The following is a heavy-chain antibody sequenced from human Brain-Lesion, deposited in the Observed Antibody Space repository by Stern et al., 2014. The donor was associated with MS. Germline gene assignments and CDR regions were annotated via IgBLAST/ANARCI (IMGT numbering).Heavy chain of an antibody. J-gene: IGHJ5*02. CDR3: AGEEDIRYCSGGSCTGNWFDP. D-gene: IGHD2-15*01. CDR1: GGSVSSTSYA. V-gene: IGHV4-39*02. Sequence: QVQLQESGPGLVKPSETLSLTCTVAGGSVSSTSYAWAWIRQPPGKGLEWIGTIYYSGNTYYSPSLKGRPTISLDTSKNHFPRQWRSVTAADTAVYYCAGEEDIRYCSGGSCTGNWFDPWGQGTLVTVSS. CDR2: IYYSGNT.